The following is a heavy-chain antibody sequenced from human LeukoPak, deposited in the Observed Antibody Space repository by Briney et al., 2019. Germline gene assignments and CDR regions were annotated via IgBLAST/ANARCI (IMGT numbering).Heavy chain of an antibody. D-gene: IGHD6-13*01. CDR3: ARDEPGIAAAVGLFDY. CDR2: ISSSGSTI. Sequence: PSGGSLRLSCAASGFTFSSYEMNWVRQAPGKGLEWVSYISSSGSTIYYADSVKGRFTISRDNAKNSLYLQMNSLRAEDTAVYYCARDEPGIAAAVGLFDYWGQGTLVTVSS. V-gene: IGHV3-48*03. J-gene: IGHJ4*02. CDR1: GFTFSSYE.